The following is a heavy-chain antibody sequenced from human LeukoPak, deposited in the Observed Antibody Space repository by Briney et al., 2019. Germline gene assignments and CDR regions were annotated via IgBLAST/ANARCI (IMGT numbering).Heavy chain of an antibody. D-gene: IGHD5-12*01. CDR3: AKDLDVGIVATPVFDY. CDR1: GFTFSSYA. V-gene: IGHV3-23*01. CDR2: ISGSGGST. Sequence: GGSLRLSCAASGFTFSSYAMSWVRQAPGKGLEWVSAISGSGGSTYYADSVKGRSTISRDNSKNTLYLQMNSLRAEDTAVYYCAKDLDVGIVATPVFDYWGQGTLVTVSS. J-gene: IGHJ4*02.